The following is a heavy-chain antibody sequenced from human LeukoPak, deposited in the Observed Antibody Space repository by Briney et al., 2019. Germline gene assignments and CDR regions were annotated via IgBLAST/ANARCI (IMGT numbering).Heavy chain of an antibody. Sequence: GGSLRLSCAASGFTFSSHAMNWVRQAPGKGLEWVAVISYDGSSKYYGDSVKGRFTISRDNSKSMLYLQMDSLRAEDTAVYYCARDRDLTSIAARPGPDAFDIWGQGTMVTVSS. CDR3: ARDRDLTSIAARPGPDAFDI. D-gene: IGHD6-6*01. J-gene: IGHJ3*02. V-gene: IGHV3-30-3*01. CDR1: GFTFSSHA. CDR2: ISYDGSSK.